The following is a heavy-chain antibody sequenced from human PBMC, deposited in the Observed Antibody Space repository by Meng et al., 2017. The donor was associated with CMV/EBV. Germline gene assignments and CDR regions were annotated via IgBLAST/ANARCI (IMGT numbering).Heavy chain of an antibody. V-gene: IGHV3-48*03. CDR2: SDGATTI. CDR3: ARKGSGYYYYYYAMDV. J-gene: IGHJ6*02. Sequence: GGPLRLPCAASGFTFSSYAMNWVRQAPGKGLEWVSYSDGATTIYYADSVKGRFTISRDNAKNTLYLQMNSLRAEDTAVYYCARKGSGYYYYYYAMDVWGQGTTVTVSS. D-gene: IGHD3-22*01. CDR1: GFTFSSYA.